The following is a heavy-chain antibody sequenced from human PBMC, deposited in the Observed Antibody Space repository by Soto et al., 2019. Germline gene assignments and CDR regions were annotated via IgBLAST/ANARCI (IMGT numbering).Heavy chain of an antibody. CDR3: AKNYFFDR. V-gene: IGHV3-23*01. J-gene: IGHJ4*02. CDR1: GFTFSSFA. Sequence: EVQLLESGGDLVQPGGSLRLSCAASGFTFSSFAMSWARQAPGKGLEWVSSIGVTGSTYYDDSVRGRLTISRDNSKNTLYLQMDSLRAEDTAVYYCAKNYFFDRWCQGTPVTVSS. CDR2: IGVTGST.